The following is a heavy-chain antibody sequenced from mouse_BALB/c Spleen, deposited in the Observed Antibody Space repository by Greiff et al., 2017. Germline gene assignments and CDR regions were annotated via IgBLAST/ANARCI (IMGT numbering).Heavy chain of an antibody. Sequence: VQLQESGPGLVQPSQSLSITCTVSGFSLTSYGVHWVRQSPGKGLEWLGVIWSGGSTDYNAAFISRLSISKDNSKSQVFFKMNSLQANDTAIYYCARDYYGSSFYAMDYWGQGTSVTVSS. CDR2: IWSGGST. CDR1: GFSLTSYG. V-gene: IGHV2-2*02. CDR3: ARDYYGSSFYAMDY. D-gene: IGHD1-1*01. J-gene: IGHJ4*01.